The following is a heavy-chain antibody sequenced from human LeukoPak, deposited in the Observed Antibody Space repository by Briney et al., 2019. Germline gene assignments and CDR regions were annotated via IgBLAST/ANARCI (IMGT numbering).Heavy chain of an antibody. Sequence: PWASVKVSCKASGGTFSSYAISWVRQAPGQGLEWMGGIIPIFGTANYAQKFQGRVTITADESTSTAYMELSSLRSEDTAVYYCARVIAGYCSSTSCYMYYFDYWGQGTLVTVSS. CDR1: GGTFSSYA. J-gene: IGHJ4*02. D-gene: IGHD2-2*02. V-gene: IGHV1-69*13. CDR2: IIPIFGTA. CDR3: ARVIAGYCSSTSCYMYYFDY.